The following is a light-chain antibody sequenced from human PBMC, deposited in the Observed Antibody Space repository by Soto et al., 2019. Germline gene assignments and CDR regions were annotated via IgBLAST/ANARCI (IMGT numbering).Light chain of an antibody. V-gene: IGLV2-11*01. Sequence: QSALTQPPSVSGSPGQSVTISCTGTSSDVGGYNYVSWYQQHPGKAPKLIIYDVSKRPSGIPNRFSGSKSGNTASLTISGLQAEDEADYYCCSYTSSYTLVFGGGTKLTVL. CDR3: CSYTSSYTLV. CDR2: DVS. J-gene: IGLJ2*01. CDR1: SSDVGGYNY.